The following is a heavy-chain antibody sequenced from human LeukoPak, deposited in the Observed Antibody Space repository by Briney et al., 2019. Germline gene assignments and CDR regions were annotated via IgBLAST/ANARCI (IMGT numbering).Heavy chain of an antibody. Sequence: SETLSLTCAVYGGSFSGYYWSWIRQPPGKGLEWIGEINHSGSTNYNPSLKSRVTISVDTSKNQFSLKLSSVTAADTAVYYCARGRYGSGKPYYFDYWGQGTLVIVSS. CDR1: GGSFSGYY. CDR3: ARGRYGSGKPYYFDY. V-gene: IGHV4-34*01. J-gene: IGHJ4*02. CDR2: INHSGST. D-gene: IGHD3-10*01.